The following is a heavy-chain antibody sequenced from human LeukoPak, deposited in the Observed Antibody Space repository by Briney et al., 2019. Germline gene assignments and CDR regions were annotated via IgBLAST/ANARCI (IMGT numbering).Heavy chain of an antibody. J-gene: IGHJ6*03. D-gene: IGHD3-10*01. CDR2: IYYSGST. CDR3: ARVEEGYGSGRRGNFYYYYMDV. V-gene: IGHV4-59*01. CDR1: GGSISYFY. Sequence: SETLSLTCTVSGGSISYFYWSWIRQPAGKGLEWIGYIYYSGSTNYKPSLKSRVTISVDTSKNQFSLKLSSVTAADTAVYYCARVEEGYGSGRRGNFYYYYMDVWGRGTTVTISS.